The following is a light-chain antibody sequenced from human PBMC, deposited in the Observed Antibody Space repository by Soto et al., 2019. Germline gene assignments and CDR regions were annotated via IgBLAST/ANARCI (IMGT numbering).Light chain of an antibody. Sequence: DIVMTQSPDSLAVSLGERATINCKSSQSVLYSSNNNNYLAWYQQKPGQPPKLLIYWASTRESGVPDRFSGSGSGTDFTLTISSLQAEXXXXXXXXXXXXSPLTFGGGTKVEIK. J-gene: IGKJ4*01. CDR2: WAS. CDR1: QSVLYSSNNNNY. CDR3: XXXXXSPLT. V-gene: IGKV4-1*01.